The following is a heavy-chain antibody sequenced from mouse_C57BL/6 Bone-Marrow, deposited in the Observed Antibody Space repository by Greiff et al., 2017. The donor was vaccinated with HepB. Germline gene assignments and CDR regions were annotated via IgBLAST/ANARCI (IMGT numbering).Heavy chain of an antibody. V-gene: IGHV1-26*01. CDR1: GYTFTDYY. CDR2: INPNNGGT. J-gene: IGHJ3*01. Sequence: EVQLQQSGPELVKPGASVKISCKASGYTFTDYYMNWVKQSHGKSLEWIGDINPNNGGTSYNQKFKGKATLTVYKSSSTAYMELRSLTSEDSAVYYCARGGFSWFAYWGQGTLVTVSA. CDR3: ARGGFSWFAY.